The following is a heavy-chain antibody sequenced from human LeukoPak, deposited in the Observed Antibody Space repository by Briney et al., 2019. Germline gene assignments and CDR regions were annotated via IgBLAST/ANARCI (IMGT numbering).Heavy chain of an antibody. V-gene: IGHV3-7*01. Sequence: PGGSLRLSCAASEFTFSTYWMSWVRQAPGKGLEWVADIKQDGSEKYYVDSVRGRFTISRDNAKNSLYLQMNSLRAEDTAVYYCARVTTETNAFDIWGQGTMVTVSS. CDR2: IKQDGSEK. CDR1: EFTFSTYW. CDR3: ARVTTETNAFDI. D-gene: IGHD1-14*01. J-gene: IGHJ3*02.